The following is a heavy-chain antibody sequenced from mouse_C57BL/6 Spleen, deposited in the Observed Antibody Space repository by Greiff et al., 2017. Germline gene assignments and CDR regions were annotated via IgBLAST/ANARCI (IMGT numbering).Heavy chain of an antibody. J-gene: IGHJ4*01. CDR1: GYTFTDYY. V-gene: IGHV1-76*01. CDR2: IYPGSGNT. Sequence: VQLQESGAELVRPGASVKLSCKASGYTFTDYYINWVKQRPGQGLEWIARIYPGSGNTYYNEKFKGKATLTAEKSSSTAYMQLSSLTSEDSAVYFCARWAYGSSYYYAMDYWGQGTSVTVSS. D-gene: IGHD1-1*01. CDR3: ARWAYGSSYYYAMDY.